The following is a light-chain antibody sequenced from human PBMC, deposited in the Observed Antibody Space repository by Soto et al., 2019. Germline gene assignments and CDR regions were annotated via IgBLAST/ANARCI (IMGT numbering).Light chain of an antibody. CDR1: NTDVGQDKS. Sequence: QSALTQPASVSGSRGQSITISCVGRNTDVGQDKSVSWYQQGPGKAPKLLIFEVTNRPSGVSSRFSGSRSGNTASLTISGLQPDDEGDYFCVSYTDTDTLVFGIGTKLTVL. J-gene: IGLJ1*01. V-gene: IGLV2-14*01. CDR3: VSYTDTDTLV. CDR2: EVT.